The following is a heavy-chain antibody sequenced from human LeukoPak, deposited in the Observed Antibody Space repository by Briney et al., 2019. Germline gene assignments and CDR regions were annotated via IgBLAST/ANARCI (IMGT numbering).Heavy chain of an antibody. D-gene: IGHD1-26*01. V-gene: IGHV4-59*01. CDR1: GGSISITT. Sequence: SETLSLTCTVSGGSISITTWSWIRQPPGKGLEWIGYIYYSGSTNYSPSLKSRVTISVDTSKNQFSLKLSSVTAADTAVYYCAEVGATGYWGQGTLVTVSS. J-gene: IGHJ4*02. CDR2: IYYSGST. CDR3: AEVGATGY.